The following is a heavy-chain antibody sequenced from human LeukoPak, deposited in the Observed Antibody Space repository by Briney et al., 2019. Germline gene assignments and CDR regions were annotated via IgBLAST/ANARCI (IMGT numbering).Heavy chain of an antibody. D-gene: IGHD3-22*01. CDR3: ARGPGNSSGYYYV. CDR1: GGSFSGYY. V-gene: IGHV4-34*01. J-gene: IGHJ4*02. CDR2: INHSGST. Sequence: SETLSLTCAVYGGSFSGYYWSWIRQPPGKGLEWIGEINHSGSTNYNPSLKSRVTISVDTSKNQFSLKLSSVTAADTAMYYCARGPGNSSGYYYVWGQGTLVTVSS.